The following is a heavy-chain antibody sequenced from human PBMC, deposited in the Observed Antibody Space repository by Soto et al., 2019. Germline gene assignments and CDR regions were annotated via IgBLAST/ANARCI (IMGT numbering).Heavy chain of an antibody. CDR2: INSKTDGGTT. CDR1: GFTFSNAW. Sequence: EVQLVESGGGLVKPGGSLRLSCAASGFTFSNAWMSCVRQAPGKGLKWVGRINSKTDGGTTDYAAPVKGRFTISRDDSKNTLYLQMNILKIEDTAVYYCTTGGRQWLAYGRDWGQGTLVTVSS. V-gene: IGHV3-15*01. D-gene: IGHD6-19*01. J-gene: IGHJ4*02. CDR3: TTGGRQWLAYGRD.